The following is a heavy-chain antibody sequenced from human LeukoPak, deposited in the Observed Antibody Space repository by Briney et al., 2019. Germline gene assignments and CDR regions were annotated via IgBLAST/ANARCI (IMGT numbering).Heavy chain of an antibody. J-gene: IGHJ4*02. D-gene: IGHD1-26*01. V-gene: IGHV4-39*01. Sequence: PSETLSLTCAVSGVSINSSQYYWGWIRQPPGKGREWIGTMYYSGSTYYNPSLKSRVTISVDTSKNQFFLNLSSVTAADTAVYYCARQREQYVDFWGQGSLVTVSS. CDR3: ARQREQYVDF. CDR2: MYYSGST. CDR1: GVSINSSQYY.